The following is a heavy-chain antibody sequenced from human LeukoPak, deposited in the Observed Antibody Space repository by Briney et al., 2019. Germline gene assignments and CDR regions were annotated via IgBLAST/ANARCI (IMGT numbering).Heavy chain of an antibody. CDR2: ISGSGGST. D-gene: IGHD6-13*01. V-gene: IGHV3-23*01. J-gene: IGHJ4*02. CDR1: GFTFSSYA. CDR3: AKARSHSSSALYFDY. Sequence: GGSLRLSCAASGFTFSSYAMSWVRQAPGKGLEWVSAISGSGGSTYYADSVKGRFTISRDNSKNTLYLRMNSLRAEDTAVYYCAKARSHSSSALYFDYWGQGTLVTVSS.